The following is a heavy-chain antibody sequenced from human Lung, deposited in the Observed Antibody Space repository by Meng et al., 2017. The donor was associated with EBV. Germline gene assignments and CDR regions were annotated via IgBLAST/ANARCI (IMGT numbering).Heavy chain of an antibody. CDR1: GYTFTNYY. V-gene: IGHV1-46*01. CDR2: INTSVGYT. CDR3: ARASRVLGGFDY. J-gene: IGHJ4*02. Sequence: QVQLVQSGAEVKKPXXXXXXXCKASGYTFTNYYMHWVRQAPGQGLEWMGIINTSVGYTSHAQKFQGRVTMTRDTSTSTVHMEVSSLRSADTAVYYCARASRVLGGFDYWGQGTLVTVSS. D-gene: IGHD3-16*01.